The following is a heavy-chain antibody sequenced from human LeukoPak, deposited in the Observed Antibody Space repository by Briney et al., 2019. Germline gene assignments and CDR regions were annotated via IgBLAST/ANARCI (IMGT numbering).Heavy chain of an antibody. J-gene: IGHJ4*02. D-gene: IGHD3-22*01. CDR3: ARGQYYYDSSGYYYREDY. CDR2: MNPNSGNI. CDR1: GYTFTSYD. Sequence: ASVKVSCKASGYTFTSYDINWVRQATGQGLEWMGWMNPNSGNIGYAQKFQGRVTMTRNTSISTAYMELSSLRSEDTAVYYCARGQYYYDSSGYYYREDYWGQGTLVTVSS. V-gene: IGHV1-8*01.